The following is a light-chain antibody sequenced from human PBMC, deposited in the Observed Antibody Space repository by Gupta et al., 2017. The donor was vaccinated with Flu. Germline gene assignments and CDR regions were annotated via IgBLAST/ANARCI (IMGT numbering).Light chain of an antibody. CDR3: CSYAGSPLYV. V-gene: IGLV2-11*01. J-gene: IGLJ1*01. Sequence: QSAPTPPRSVSGSPGQSVTISCTGTSSDVGGYNYLSWYQQHPGKAPKLMIYDVVKRPSGVPDRFSASKSGNTASLTISGLQAEDEADYYCCSYAGSPLYVFGTGTKVTVL. CDR1: SSDVGGYNY. CDR2: DVV.